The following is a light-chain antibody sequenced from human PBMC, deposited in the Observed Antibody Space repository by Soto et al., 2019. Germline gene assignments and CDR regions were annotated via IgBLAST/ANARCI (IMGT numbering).Light chain of an antibody. J-gene: IGKJ1*01. CDR3: QQSYSRPRA. Sequence: DIQMTQSPSSLSAYVGDRVTITCRASQSISGYLNWYQQKPGKAPNLLIYSSSSVESGVPSRFSGSGSGTDFTLTISSLQPEDFATYFCQQSYSRPRAFGQGTKVEI. CDR2: SSS. CDR1: QSISGY. V-gene: IGKV1-39*01.